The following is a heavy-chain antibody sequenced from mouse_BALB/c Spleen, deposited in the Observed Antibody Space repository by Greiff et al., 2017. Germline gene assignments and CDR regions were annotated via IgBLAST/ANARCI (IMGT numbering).Heavy chain of an antibody. CDR2: IWSGGST. V-gene: IGHV2-2*02. Sequence: QVQLQQSGPGLVQPSQSLSITCTVSGFSLTSYGVHWVRQSPGKGLEWLGVIWSGGSTDYNAAFISRLSISKDNSKSQVFFKMNSLQANDTAIYYCARELGPGFAYWGQGTLVTVSA. D-gene: IGHD4-1*01. J-gene: IGHJ3*01. CDR3: ARELGPGFAY. CDR1: GFSLTSYG.